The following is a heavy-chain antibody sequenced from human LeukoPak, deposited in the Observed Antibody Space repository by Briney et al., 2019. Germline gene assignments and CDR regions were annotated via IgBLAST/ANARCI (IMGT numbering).Heavy chain of an antibody. CDR2: IKQDGSEK. D-gene: IGHD6-13*01. CDR1: GFTFSSHW. CDR3: ARDGYSSSWYVHYYYYYGMDV. J-gene: IGHJ6*02. Sequence: GGSLRLSCAASGFTFSSHWMSWVRQAPGKGLEWVANIKQDGSEKYYVDSVKGRFTISRDNAKNSLYLQMNSLRAEDTAVYYCARDGYSSSWYVHYYYYYGMDVWGQGTTVTVSS. V-gene: IGHV3-7*01.